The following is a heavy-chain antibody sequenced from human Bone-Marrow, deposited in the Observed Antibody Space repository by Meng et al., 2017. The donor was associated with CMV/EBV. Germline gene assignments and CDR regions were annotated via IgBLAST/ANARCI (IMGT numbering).Heavy chain of an antibody. CDR1: VRSRSFY. D-gene: IGHD2-21*01. J-gene: IGHJ5*02. V-gene: IGHV4-61*01. CDR2: ISHSGGS. CDR3: AKDHEYCGGSCFSPWFDP. Sequence: VRSRSFYWSWIRQPPGKGLEWIGYISHSGGSNYNASLRSRVTISIDTSNNQFSLKLSSVTTADTAFYYCAKDHEYCGGSCFSPWFDPWGQGILVTVSS.